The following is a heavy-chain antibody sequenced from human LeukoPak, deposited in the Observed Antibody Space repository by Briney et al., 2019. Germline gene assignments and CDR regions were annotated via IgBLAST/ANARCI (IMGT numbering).Heavy chain of an antibody. CDR2: IYTSGST. CDR3: AREVYAIHCYYYYGMDV. D-gene: IGHD2-8*01. V-gene: IGHV4-61*02. J-gene: IGHJ6*02. Sequence: SETLSLTCTVSGGSISSGSYYWSWIRQPAGKGLEWIGRIYTSGSTNCNPSLKSRVTISVDTSKNQFSLKLSSVTAADTAVYYCAREVYAIHCYYYYGMDVWGQGTTVTVSS. CDR1: GGSISSGSYY.